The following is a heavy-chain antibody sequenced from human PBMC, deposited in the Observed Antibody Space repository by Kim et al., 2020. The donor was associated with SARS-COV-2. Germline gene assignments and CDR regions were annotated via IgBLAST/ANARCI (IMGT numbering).Heavy chain of an antibody. D-gene: IGHD3-9*01. CDR1: GFTFSSYA. J-gene: IGHJ5*02. Sequence: GGSLRLSCAASGFTFSSYAMSWVRQAPGKGLEWVSAISGSGGSTYYADSVKGRFTISRDNSKNTLYLQMNSLRAEDTAVYYCAKDPLPYYDILTGYYHDNWFDPWGQGTLVTVSS. V-gene: IGHV3-23*01. CDR2: ISGSGGST. CDR3: AKDPLPYYDILTGYYHDNWFDP.